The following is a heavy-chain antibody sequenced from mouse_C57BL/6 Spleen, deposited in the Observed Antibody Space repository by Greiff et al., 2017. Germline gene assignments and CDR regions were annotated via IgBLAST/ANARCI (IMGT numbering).Heavy chain of an antibody. J-gene: IGHJ2*01. CDR3: ARYYYGSSYGSYYFDY. Sequence: EVQRVEPGGGLVKPGGSLKLSCAASGFTFSSYTMSWVRPTPEKRLEWVATISGGGGNTYYPDSVKGRFTISRDNAKNTLYLQMSSLRSEDTALYYCARYYYGSSYGSYYFDYWGQGTTLTVSS. V-gene: IGHV5-9*01. CDR2: ISGGGGNT. D-gene: IGHD1-1*01. CDR1: GFTFSSYT.